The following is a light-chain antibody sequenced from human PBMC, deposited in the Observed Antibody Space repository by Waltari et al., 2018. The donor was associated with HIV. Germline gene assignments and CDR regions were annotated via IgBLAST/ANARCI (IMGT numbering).Light chain of an antibody. CDR3: SSYAGSNNFV. CDR2: EVS. Sequence: QSALTQPPSASGSPGQSVTISCTGTSSHVGGYNYVSWYQQHPGKAPKLMIYEVSKRHSGVPDRFSGSKSGNPASLTVSGLQAEDEADYYCSSYAGSNNFVFGGGTKLTVL. V-gene: IGLV2-8*01. J-gene: IGLJ2*01. CDR1: SSHVGGYNY.